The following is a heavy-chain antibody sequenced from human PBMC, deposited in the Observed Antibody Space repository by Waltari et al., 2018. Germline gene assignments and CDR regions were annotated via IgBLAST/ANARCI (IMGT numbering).Heavy chain of an antibody. V-gene: IGHV3-30*02. CDR2: IRFDGTTA. CDR1: GITFSSLA. J-gene: IGHJ3*02. Sequence: QVQLVESGGGVVQPGGYLRLPCAAAGITFSSLALTWVRQTPARGLEWVAFIRFDGTTAYYAYSVTGRFTISRDNYESRFYLQMNSLRPEDTGVYYCVKDCDYSLPAYDAFDIWGPGTMVSVSS. CDR3: VKDCDYSLPAYDAFDI. D-gene: IGHD4-4*01.